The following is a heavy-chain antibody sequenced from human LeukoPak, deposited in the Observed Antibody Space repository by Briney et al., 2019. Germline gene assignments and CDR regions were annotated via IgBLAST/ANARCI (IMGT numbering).Heavy chain of an antibody. D-gene: IGHD1-26*01. Sequence: ESGGSLRLSCAASGLTVTNTYMSWVRQAPGKGLEWVSVTYKGGMTYYADSVKGRFTLFRDISKNTLYLQMNSLRAEDTAIYYCELFSESDAIHLWGQGTLVTVSS. CDR3: ELFSESDAIHL. V-gene: IGHV3-53*01. CDR1: GLTVTNTY. J-gene: IGHJ3*01. CDR2: TYKGGMT.